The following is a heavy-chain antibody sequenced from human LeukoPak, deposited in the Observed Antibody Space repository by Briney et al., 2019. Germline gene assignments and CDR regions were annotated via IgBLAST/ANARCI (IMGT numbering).Heavy chain of an antibody. Sequence: ASETVSRKASGYTFTSYVIRWVRQAPGQGLEWMGWISAYNGNTNYAQKLQGRVTMTTDTSTSTAYMELRSLRSDDTAVYYCARHHYSSSWFDYWGQGTLVTVSS. D-gene: IGHD6-13*01. J-gene: IGHJ4*02. CDR1: GYTFTSYV. CDR2: ISAYNGNT. V-gene: IGHV1-18*01. CDR3: ARHHYSSSWFDY.